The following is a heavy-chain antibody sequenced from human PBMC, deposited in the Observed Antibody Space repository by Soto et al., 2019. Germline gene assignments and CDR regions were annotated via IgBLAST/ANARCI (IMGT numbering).Heavy chain of an antibody. CDR1: GGTFSSYT. CDR3: ARGAVVVVVAATHDAFDI. Sequence: QVQLVQSGAEVKKPGSSVKVSCKASGGTFSSYTISWVRQAPGQGLEWMGRIIPILGIANYAQKFQGRVTITADKATSTAYMELSSLRSEETAVYYCARGAVVVVVAATHDAFDIWGQGTMVTVSS. D-gene: IGHD2-15*01. J-gene: IGHJ3*02. CDR2: IIPILGIA. V-gene: IGHV1-69*02.